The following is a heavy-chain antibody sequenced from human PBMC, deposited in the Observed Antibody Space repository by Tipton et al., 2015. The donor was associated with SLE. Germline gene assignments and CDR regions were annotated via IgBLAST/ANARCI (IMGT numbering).Heavy chain of an antibody. J-gene: IGHJ5*02. CDR3: PIYYHDSTGLHWFDP. CDR2: INHSGST. CDR1: GGSFSDYY. D-gene: IGHD3-22*01. Sequence: TLSLTCAVYGGSFSDYYWSWIRQPPGKGLEWIGEINHSGSTNYNPSLKSRVTISVDMSKNQFSLRLSSLTAADTAVYYCPIYYHDSTGLHWFDPWGQGTLVTVSS. V-gene: IGHV4-34*03.